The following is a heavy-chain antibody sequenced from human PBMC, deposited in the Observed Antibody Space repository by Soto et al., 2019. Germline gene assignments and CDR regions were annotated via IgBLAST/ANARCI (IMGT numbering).Heavy chain of an antibody. CDR1: GFTFSNYD. J-gene: IGHJ4*02. D-gene: IGHD6-25*01. CDR3: GKFFVETGSNSGWPWAFHF. CDR2: ISGSGGTT. V-gene: IGHV3-23*01. Sequence: EVQLLESGGGLVQPGRSLRLSCAASGFTFSNYDMNWVRQAPGQGLDWVSAISGSGGTTYYADSVKGRFTISRDNSENTSFLQINSLRGEDAAVYYCGKFFVETGSNSGWPWAFHFWGQGTLVTVSS.